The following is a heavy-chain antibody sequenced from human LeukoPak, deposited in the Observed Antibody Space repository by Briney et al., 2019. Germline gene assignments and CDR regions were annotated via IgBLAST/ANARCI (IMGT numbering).Heavy chain of an antibody. CDR1: GDSIRSGAYY. V-gene: IGHV4-61*02. Sequence: SETPSLTCTVSGDSIRSGAYYWAWIRQPAGMGLEWIGRIYSSGNTNYNPSLKSRVTLSVDTSKNQFSLRLSSVTAADTALYYCARDRMGSDAFDIWGQGTMVTVSS. CDR2: IYSSGNT. CDR3: ARDRMGSDAFDI. D-gene: IGHD2-8*01. J-gene: IGHJ3*02.